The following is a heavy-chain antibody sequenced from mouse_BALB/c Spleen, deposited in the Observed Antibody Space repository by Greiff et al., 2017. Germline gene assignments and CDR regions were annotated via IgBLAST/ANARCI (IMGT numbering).Heavy chain of an antibody. CDR3: ARQGYYYGSSSYAMDY. CDR1: GFSLTSYG. J-gene: IGHJ4*01. V-gene: IGHV2-6-2*01. CDR2: IWSDGST. D-gene: IGHD1-1*01. Sequence: QVQLKQSGPDLVAPSQSLSITCTVSGFSLTSYGVHWVRQPPGKGLEWLVVIWSDGSTTYNSARKSRLSISKDNSKSQVFLKMNSLQTDDTAMYSCARQGYYYGSSSYAMDYWGQGTSVTVSS.